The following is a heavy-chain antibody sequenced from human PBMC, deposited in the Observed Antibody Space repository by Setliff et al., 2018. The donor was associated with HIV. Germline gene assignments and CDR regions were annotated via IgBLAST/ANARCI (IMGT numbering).Heavy chain of an antibody. Sequence: GGSLRLSCAPSENTVRNYYMSWVRQAPGKGLEWVAYISSLSGSTRYYADSVQCRFTISRDNAKNSLYLQMNSLRAEDTAVYYCAGGLNAVRYYMDVWGKGTTVTVSS. CDR2: ISSLSGSTR. CDR1: ENTVRNYY. D-gene: IGHD3-16*02. CDR3: AGGLNAVRYYMDV. J-gene: IGHJ6*03. V-gene: IGHV3-11*04.